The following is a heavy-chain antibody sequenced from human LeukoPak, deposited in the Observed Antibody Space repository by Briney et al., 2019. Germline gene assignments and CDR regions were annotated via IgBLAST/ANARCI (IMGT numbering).Heavy chain of an antibody. D-gene: IGHD2-2*01. Sequence: GSLRLSCAASGFTFSHYWMHWFRQAPGKGLMWVSRINYDGSTNYADSVKGRFTISRDNARNTLYMQMNSLRAEDTAVYYCVRGCSSTSCYPFDCWGQGTLVTVSS. J-gene: IGHJ4*02. CDR2: INYDGST. V-gene: IGHV3-74*01. CDR1: GFTFSHYW. CDR3: VRGCSSTSCYPFDC.